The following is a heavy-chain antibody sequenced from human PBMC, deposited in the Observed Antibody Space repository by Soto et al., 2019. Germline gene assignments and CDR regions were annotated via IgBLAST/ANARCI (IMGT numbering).Heavy chain of an antibody. V-gene: IGHV3-49*03. CDR3: TRDPQRDLITMVRGVKDAFDI. D-gene: IGHD3-10*01. CDR2: IRSKAYGGTT. Sequence: GGSLRLSCTASGFTFGDYAMSWFRQAPGKGLEWVGFIRSKAYGGTTEYAASVKGRFTISRDDSKSIAYLQMNSLKTEDTAVYYCTRDPQRDLITMVRGVKDAFDIWGQGTMVTVSS. CDR1: GFTFGDYA. J-gene: IGHJ3*02.